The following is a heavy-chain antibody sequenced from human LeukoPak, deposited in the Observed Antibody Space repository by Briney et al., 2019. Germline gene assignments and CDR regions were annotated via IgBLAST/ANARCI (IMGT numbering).Heavy chain of an antibody. J-gene: IGHJ4*02. CDR1: GGSISSSSYY. CDR2: IYYSGSI. D-gene: IGHD6-6*01. CDR3: ARRPFSSSSVPFDY. Sequence: SETLSLTCTVSGGSISSSSYYWGWIRQPPGKGLEWTGSIYYSGSIYYNPSLKSRVTISVDTSKNQFSLKLSSVTAADTAVYYCARRPFSSSSVPFDYWGQGTLVTVSS. V-gene: IGHV4-39*01.